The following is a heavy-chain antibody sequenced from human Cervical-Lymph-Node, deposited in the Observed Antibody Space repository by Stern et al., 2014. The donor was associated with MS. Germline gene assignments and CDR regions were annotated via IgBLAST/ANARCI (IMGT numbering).Heavy chain of an antibody. V-gene: IGHV1-18*01. Sequence: QVQLVQSGAEVKRPGASVKVSCKASGYTFSSYGINWVRQAPGQGLEWMGWISAYNDNTNYAQKVQGRVTMTTDTSTSTAYMELRSLRSDDTAVYYCARGIPAAGTNYFDSWGQGTLVTVSS. CDR2: ISAYNDNT. CDR3: ARGIPAAGTNYFDS. D-gene: IGHD6-13*01. J-gene: IGHJ4*02. CDR1: GYTFSSYG.